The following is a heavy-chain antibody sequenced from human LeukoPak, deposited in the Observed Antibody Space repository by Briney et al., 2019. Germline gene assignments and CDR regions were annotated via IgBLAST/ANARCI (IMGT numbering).Heavy chain of an antibody. Sequence: SSETLSLTCTVSGDSVSNGNYYWSWLRQPPGKALEWIGYIYYTGKTYYNPSLEGRVTILVDTSRNHFSVKLSSVTAADTAVYYCARVSMVRGDHIDYWGQGTLVTVSS. CDR2: IYYTGKT. V-gene: IGHV4-61*03. J-gene: IGHJ4*02. CDR3: ARVSMVRGDHIDY. D-gene: IGHD3-10*01. CDR1: GDSVSNGNYY.